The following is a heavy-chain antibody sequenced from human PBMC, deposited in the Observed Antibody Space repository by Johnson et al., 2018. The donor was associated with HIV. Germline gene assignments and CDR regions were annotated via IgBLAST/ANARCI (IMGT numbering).Heavy chain of an antibody. CDR3: ARDLYSGYDVPLDI. CDR1: GFTVSSNY. J-gene: IGHJ3*02. D-gene: IGHD5-12*01. Sequence: EMQLVESGGGLIQPGGSLRLSCAASGFTVSSNYMTWFRQAPGEGLEWVSVIYSGGRTYYADSVKGRFNISRDNSKNTLYLQMNSLRAEDTAVYYCARDLYSGYDVPLDIWGQGTMVTVSS. V-gene: IGHV3-53*01. CDR2: IYSGGRT.